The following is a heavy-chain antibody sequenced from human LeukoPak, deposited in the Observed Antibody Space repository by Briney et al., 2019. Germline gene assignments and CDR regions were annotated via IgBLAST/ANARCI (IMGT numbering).Heavy chain of an antibody. CDR1: GGSISSYS. CDR2: IYYTGST. D-gene: IGHD3-22*01. CDR3: ARAREYYGSRGYYAYYFDY. Sequence: SETLSLTSAVSGGSISSYSWSSIRQPPRKGLERSGYIYYTGSTNYNPSPTRRVTISVDTSTNKFSLKLSSVTAVDTAVYYCARAREYYGSRGYYAYYFDYWGQGTLVTVSS. J-gene: IGHJ4*02. V-gene: IGHV4-59*01.